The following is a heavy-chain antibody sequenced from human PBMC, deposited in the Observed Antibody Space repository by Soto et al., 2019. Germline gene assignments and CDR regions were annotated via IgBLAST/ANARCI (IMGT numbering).Heavy chain of an antibody. CDR3: AKNSRHIVVLTTLLDS. Sequence: QAQLVASGGGVVQPGGSLRLSCAASGFSFNSYGMHWVRQAPGKGLEWVAFISYDGSRTYYADSVKGRFTISRDGSTKTLFLEMNSLRNEDSGVYYCAKNSRHIVVLTTLLDSWGQGDLVTVSS. D-gene: IGHD2-21*02. V-gene: IGHV3-30*18. J-gene: IGHJ5*01. CDR1: GFSFNSYG. CDR2: ISYDGSRT.